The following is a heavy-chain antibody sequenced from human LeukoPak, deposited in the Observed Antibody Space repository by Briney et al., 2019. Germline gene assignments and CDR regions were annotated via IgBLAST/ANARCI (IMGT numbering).Heavy chain of an antibody. CDR1: GGSISSHY. D-gene: IGHD6-6*01. J-gene: IGHJ5*02. CDR3: ARSTFSSSSVGRENWFDP. CDR2: IYYSGST. Sequence: SETLSLTCTVSGGSISSHYWSWIRQPSGKGLEWIGYIYYSGSTNYNPSLKSRVTISVDTSKNQFSLKLSSVAAADTAVYYCARSTFSSSSVGRENWFDPWGQGTLVTVSS. V-gene: IGHV4-59*08.